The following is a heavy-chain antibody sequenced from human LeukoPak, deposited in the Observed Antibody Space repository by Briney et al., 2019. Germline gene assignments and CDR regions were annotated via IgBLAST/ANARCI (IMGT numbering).Heavy chain of an antibody. D-gene: IGHD3-22*01. Sequence: PSQTLSLTCTVSGGSISSGGYCWSWIRQHPGKGLEWIGYIYYSGSTYYNPSLKSRVTISVDTSKNQFSLKLSSVTAADTAVYYCARVFYDSSGYHGGFDYWGQGTLVTVSS. J-gene: IGHJ4*02. V-gene: IGHV4-31*03. CDR3: ARVFYDSSGYHGGFDY. CDR2: IYYSGST. CDR1: GGSISSGGYC.